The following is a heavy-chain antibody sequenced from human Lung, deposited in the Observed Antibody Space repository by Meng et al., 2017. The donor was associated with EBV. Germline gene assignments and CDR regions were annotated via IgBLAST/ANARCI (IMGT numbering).Heavy chain of an antibody. CDR3: AKNSDGDNGADFNY. D-gene: IGHD4-17*01. CDR1: GYTFTGYT. V-gene: IGHV1-2*06. CDR2: INPSTGAT. Sequence: QVQLVQSGAEVKKPGASVKVSCKASGYTFTGYTLHWVRQAPGQGLEWMGQINPSTGATDFAQKFQGRVSMARDTFMTTAYMELSSLRSDDTAVYYCAKNSDGDNGADFNYWGQGTLVTVYS. J-gene: IGHJ4*02.